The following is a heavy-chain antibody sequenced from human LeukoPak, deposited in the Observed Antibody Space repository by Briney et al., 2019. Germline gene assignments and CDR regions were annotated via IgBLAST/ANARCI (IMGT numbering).Heavy chain of an antibody. CDR1: ASTFSSYA. CDR2: ISGSGDST. CDR3: GVDIVVVPGAPNWFDP. V-gene: IGHV3-23*01. J-gene: IGHJ5*02. D-gene: IGHD2-2*01. Sequence: GGSLRLSCVGSASTFSSYAMSWVRQAPGKGLEWVSAISGSGDSTYYADSVKGRFTISRDNSKNTLYLQMNSLRAEDTAVYYCGVDIVVVPGAPNWFDPWGQGTLVTVSS.